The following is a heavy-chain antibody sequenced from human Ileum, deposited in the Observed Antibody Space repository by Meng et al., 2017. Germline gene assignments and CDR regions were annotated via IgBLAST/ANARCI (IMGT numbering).Heavy chain of an antibody. Sequence: GESLKISCAASGFRFSTSWMSWVRQAPGKWLEWVANIDQGGTNKYYVSSVTGTFTISRDNAENSVSLQISTLRAEDTAVYYCERGFGTDDWGQGTKVTVSS. V-gene: IGHV3-7*01. D-gene: IGHD3-10*01. CDR3: ERGFGTDD. CDR1: GFRFSTSW. CDR2: IDQGGTNK. J-gene: IGHJ4*02.